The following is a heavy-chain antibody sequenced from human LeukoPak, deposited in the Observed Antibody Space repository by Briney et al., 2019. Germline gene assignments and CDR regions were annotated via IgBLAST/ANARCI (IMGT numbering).Heavy chain of an antibody. CDR3: ARRTGYSSSWYRGNWFDP. D-gene: IGHD6-13*01. CDR2: ISSSGSTI. CDR1: GFTFSDYY. Sequence: GGSLRLSCAASGFTFSDYYMSWIRQAPGKRLEWVSYISSSGSTIYYADSVKGRFTISRDNAKNSLYLQMNSLRAEDTAVYYCARRTGYSSSWYRGNWFDPWGQGTLVTVSS. J-gene: IGHJ5*02. V-gene: IGHV3-11*01.